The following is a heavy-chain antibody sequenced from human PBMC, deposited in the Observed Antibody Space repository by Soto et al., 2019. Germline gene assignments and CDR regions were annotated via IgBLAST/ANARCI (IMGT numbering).Heavy chain of an antibody. CDR1: GYIFSSFG. J-gene: IGHJ5*02. CDR2: ISVYNGHT. D-gene: IGHD5-12*01. CDR3: ARSPSDIDVTGPWFDT. Sequence: QLVQSGAEVRKPGASVKVSCKASGYIFSSFGISWLRQAPGQGLEWMGWISVYNGHTKYTQNLEGRVTVSTETSTSTAYMELRSLTPDDTAVYYCARSPSDIDVTGPWFDTWGQGTRVTVSS. V-gene: IGHV1-18*04.